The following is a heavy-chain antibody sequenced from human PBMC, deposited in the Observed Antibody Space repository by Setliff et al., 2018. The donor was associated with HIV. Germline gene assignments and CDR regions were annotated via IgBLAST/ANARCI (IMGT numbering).Heavy chain of an antibody. V-gene: IGHV4-34*01. CDR2: INHSGST. D-gene: IGHD6-19*01. J-gene: IGHJ4*02. Sequence: SETLSLTCAVYGGSFNGYSWTWIRQPPGKGLEWIGGINHSGSTNYNPSLESRVTTSVDTSKKQFSLRLTSVTAVDTAVYYCARGVRDNSGWSSYYFDYWGQGTLVTVSS. CDR3: ARGVRDNSGWSSYYFDY. CDR1: GGSFNGYS.